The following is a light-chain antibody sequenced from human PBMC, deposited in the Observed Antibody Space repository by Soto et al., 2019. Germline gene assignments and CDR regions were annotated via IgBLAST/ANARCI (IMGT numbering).Light chain of an antibody. CDR3: QQYASSPGT. Sequence: IVLTQSPGTLSLAPGEGATLSCRASQSVKSSYLAWYQQKPGQAPRLLIFGTSNRATGIPDRFRGGGSGTDFTLTISSLEPEDFAVYYCQQYASSPGTFGQGTKVDIK. V-gene: IGKV3-20*01. CDR1: QSVKSSY. J-gene: IGKJ1*01. CDR2: GTS.